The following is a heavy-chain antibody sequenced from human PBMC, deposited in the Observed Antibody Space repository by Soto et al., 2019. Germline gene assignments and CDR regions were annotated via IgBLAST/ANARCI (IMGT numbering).Heavy chain of an antibody. CDR3: ALSRGYYYDSSGYYKANYYYYYGMDV. CDR1: GDSVSSNSAA. J-gene: IGHJ6*02. D-gene: IGHD3-22*01. Sequence: SQPLSLTCAISGDSVSSNSAAWNWIRQSPSRGLEWLGRTYYRTKWYNDYAVSVKSRITINPDTSKNQFSLQLNSVTPEDTAVYYCALSRGYYYDSSGYYKANYYYYYGMDVWGQGTTVTVSS. V-gene: IGHV6-1*01. CDR2: TYYRTKWYN.